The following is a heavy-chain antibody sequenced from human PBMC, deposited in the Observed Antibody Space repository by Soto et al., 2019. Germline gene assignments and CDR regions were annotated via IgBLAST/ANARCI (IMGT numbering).Heavy chain of an antibody. CDR2: IDPSDSYT. J-gene: IGHJ3*02. V-gene: IGHV5-10-1*01. Sequence: GESLKISCNGSGYSFTIYWISWVRQMPGKGLEWMGRIDPSDSYTNYSPSFQGHVTISADKSISTAYLQWSSLKASDTAMYYCARHKGYCSSTSCYWISAFDIWGQGTMVTVSS. CDR1: GYSFTIYW. CDR3: ARHKGYCSSTSCYWISAFDI. D-gene: IGHD2-2*01.